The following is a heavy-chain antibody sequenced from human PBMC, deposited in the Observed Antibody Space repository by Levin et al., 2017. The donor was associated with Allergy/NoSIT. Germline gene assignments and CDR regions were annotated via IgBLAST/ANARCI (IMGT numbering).Heavy chain of an antibody. V-gene: IGHV3-23*01. CDR2: IGASGSTT. J-gene: IGHJ4*02. Sequence: GESLKISCAASGFTFSSNAMRWVRQAPGKGLEWVAAIGASGSTTYYADSVKGRFTISRDNSKNTLYLQMNSLRAEDTAVYYCAKVVNVYYFDYWGQGTLVTVSS. CDR1: GFTFSSNA. D-gene: IGHD4-23*01. CDR3: AKVVNVYYFDY.